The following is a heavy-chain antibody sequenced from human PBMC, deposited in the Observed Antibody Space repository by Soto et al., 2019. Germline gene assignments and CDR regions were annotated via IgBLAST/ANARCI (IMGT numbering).Heavy chain of an antibody. CDR3: ARHCMEMATIMWFDY. D-gene: IGHD5-12*01. V-gene: IGHV4-39*01. CDR1: GGSISSSSYY. Sequence: QLQLQESGPGLVKPSETLSLTCTVSGGSISSSSYYWGWIRQPPGKGLEWIGSIYYSGSTYYNPSLKSRVTISVDTSKKQFSLKLSSVTAADTAVYYCARHCMEMATIMWFDYWGQGTLVTVSS. CDR2: IYYSGST. J-gene: IGHJ4*02.